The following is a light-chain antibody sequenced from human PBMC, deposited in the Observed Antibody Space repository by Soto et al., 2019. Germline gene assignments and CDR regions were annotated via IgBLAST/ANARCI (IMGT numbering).Light chain of an antibody. V-gene: IGLV2-14*01. CDR3: SSYTSSSTLGVL. CDR2: DVS. CDR1: SSDVGGYNY. J-gene: IGLJ2*01. Sequence: QSALTQPASVSGSPGQSITISCTGTSSDVGGYNYVSWYQQHPGKAPKLMIYDVSNRPSGASNRFSGSKSGNTASLTISGLQAEDEADYYCSSYTSSSTLGVLFGGGTKLTVL.